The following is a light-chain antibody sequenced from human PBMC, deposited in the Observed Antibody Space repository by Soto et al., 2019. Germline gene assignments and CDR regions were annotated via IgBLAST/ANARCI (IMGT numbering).Light chain of an antibody. J-gene: IGKJ1*01. CDR3: MQATQPTWT. CDR1: QSLVHSDGNTY. CDR2: KIS. V-gene: IGKV2-24*01. Sequence: DIVMTQTPLSSRVALGQPASISCRSSQSLVHSDGNTYLNWLHQRPGQPPRLLLYKISNRFFGVPDRFSGSGAGTHFTLTINRVEAEDVGVYYCMQATQPTWTFGQGTKVEIK.